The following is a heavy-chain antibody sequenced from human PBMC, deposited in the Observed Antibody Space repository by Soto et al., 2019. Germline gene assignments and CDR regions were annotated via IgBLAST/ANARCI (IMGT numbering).Heavy chain of an antibody. D-gene: IGHD3-3*01. Sequence: EVQLVESGGGLVQPGGSLRLSCVASGFTFHDHGMHWVRQVPGRGLEWVSGISWDSASKDYGDSVDGRFTISRDNAKNYLYLQIDILRLEDTAIYYCAEDDGCFWSSPRGGMYSYGGMDVWSHGTAVTVSS. CDR1: GFTFHDHG. CDR3: AEDDGCFWSSPRGGMYSYGGMDV. J-gene: IGHJ6*02. V-gene: IGHV3-9*01. CDR2: ISWDSASK.